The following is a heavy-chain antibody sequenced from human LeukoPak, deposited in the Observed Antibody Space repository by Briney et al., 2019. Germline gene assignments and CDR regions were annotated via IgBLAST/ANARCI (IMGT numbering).Heavy chain of an antibody. CDR3: ARGGKGLGFDP. CDR1: GFTFSSYD. Sequence: QPGGSLRLSCAASGFTFSSYDMHWVRQATGKGLEWVSAIGTAGDTYYLGSVKGRFTISRESAKNSVYLQMNSLRAGDTAVYYCARGGKGLGFDPWGQGTLVTVSS. CDR2: IGTAGDT. J-gene: IGHJ5*02. D-gene: IGHD6-25*01. V-gene: IGHV3-13*01.